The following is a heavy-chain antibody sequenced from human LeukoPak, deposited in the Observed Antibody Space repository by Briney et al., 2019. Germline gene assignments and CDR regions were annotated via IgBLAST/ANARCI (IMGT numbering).Heavy chain of an antibody. Sequence: GGSLRLSCAASGFTFNSFPMHWVRQAPGKGLEWVGLISFDGSDKSYADSVEGRFTISRDNSKNTLYLQMNSLRAEDTAVYFCAKRGVVIRVILVGFHKEAYYFDSWGQGALVTVSS. J-gene: IGHJ4*02. CDR3: AKRGVVIRVILVGFHKEAYYFDS. CDR1: GFTFNSFP. D-gene: IGHD3-22*01. V-gene: IGHV3-30*04. CDR2: ISFDGSDK.